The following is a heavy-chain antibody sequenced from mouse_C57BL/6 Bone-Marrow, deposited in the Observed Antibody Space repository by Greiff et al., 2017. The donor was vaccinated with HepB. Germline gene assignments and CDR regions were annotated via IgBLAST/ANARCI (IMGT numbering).Heavy chain of an antibody. J-gene: IGHJ3*01. V-gene: IGHV5-4*01. CDR2: ISDGGSYT. Sequence: EVQRVESGGGLVKPGGSLKLSCAASGFTFSSYAMSWVRQTPEKRLEWVATISDGGSYTYYPDNVKGRFTISRDNAKNNLYLQMSHLKSEDTAMYYCARDRGLPFAYWGQGTLVTVSA. CDR3: ARDRGLPFAY. CDR1: GFTFSSYA. D-gene: IGHD3-1*01.